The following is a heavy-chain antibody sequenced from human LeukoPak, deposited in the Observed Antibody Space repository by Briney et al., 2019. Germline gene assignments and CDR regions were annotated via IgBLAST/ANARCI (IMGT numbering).Heavy chain of an antibody. Sequence: ASVKVSCKTSGYTFTSYDINGVRQATGQGLEWMGWMNPNSGNTAYAQKFQGRVTMTRNTSITTAYMELSSLRSDDTAVYYCAREAEQWLDYYYYYMDVWGKGTTVTVSS. J-gene: IGHJ6*03. CDR3: AREAEQWLDYYYYYMDV. CDR1: GYTFTSYD. CDR2: MNPNSGNT. D-gene: IGHD6-19*01. V-gene: IGHV1-8*01.